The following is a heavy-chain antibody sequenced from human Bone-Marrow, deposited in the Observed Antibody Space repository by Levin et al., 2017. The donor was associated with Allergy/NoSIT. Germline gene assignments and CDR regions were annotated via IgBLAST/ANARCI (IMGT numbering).Heavy chain of an antibody. V-gene: IGHV4-34*01. D-gene: IGHD6-6*01. CDR3: ARSIAARIDY. CDR1: GGSFSGYY. CDR2: INHSGST. Sequence: SQTLSLTCAVYGGSFSGYYWSWIRQPPGKGLEWIGEINHSGSTNYNPSLKSRVTISVDTSKNQFSLKLSSVTAADTAVYYCARSIAARIDYWGQGTLVTVSS. J-gene: IGHJ4*02.